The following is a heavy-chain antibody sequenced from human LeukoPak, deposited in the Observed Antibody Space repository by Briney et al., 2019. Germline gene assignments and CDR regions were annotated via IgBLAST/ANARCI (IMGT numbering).Heavy chain of an antibody. D-gene: IGHD3-22*01. V-gene: IGHV3-30*18. Sequence: PGRSLRLSCVASGFTFSSYVMHWVRQAPGKGLEWVAVTSFDGSNKYYADPVKGRFTISRDNSKNPLYLQMNSLRAEDTAVYYCAKNYYGSSGYWLFDYWGQGTLVTVSS. CDR2: TSFDGSNK. CDR3: AKNYYGSSGYWLFDY. CDR1: GFTFSSYV. J-gene: IGHJ4*02.